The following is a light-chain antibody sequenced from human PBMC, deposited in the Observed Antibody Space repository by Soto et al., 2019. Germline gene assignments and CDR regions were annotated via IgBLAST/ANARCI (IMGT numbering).Light chain of an antibody. V-gene: IGKV3-20*01. CDR2: AAS. CDR1: QSVSSSY. Sequence: EIVLTQSPGTLSLSLGERATLSCRASQSVSSSYLAWYQQKPDQAPRLLIYAASSRATGIPDRFSGSGSGTDFTLTISRLEPEDFAVYYCQQYGSSPEWTFGQGTKVEIK. J-gene: IGKJ1*01. CDR3: QQYGSSPEWT.